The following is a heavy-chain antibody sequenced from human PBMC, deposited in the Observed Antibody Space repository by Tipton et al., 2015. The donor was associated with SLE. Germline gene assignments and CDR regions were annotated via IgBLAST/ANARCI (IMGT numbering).Heavy chain of an antibody. D-gene: IGHD6-13*01. V-gene: IGHV3-30*02. J-gene: IGHJ4*02. Sequence: GSLRLSCAASGFTFSSYGMHWVRQAPGKGLEWVAFIRYDGSNKYYADSVKGRFTISRDNSKNTLYLQMNSLRAEDTAVYYCAKDAIAAVRPYFFDFWGQGTQVTVSS. CDR1: GFTFSSYG. CDR2: IRYDGSNK. CDR3: AKDAIAAVRPYFFDF.